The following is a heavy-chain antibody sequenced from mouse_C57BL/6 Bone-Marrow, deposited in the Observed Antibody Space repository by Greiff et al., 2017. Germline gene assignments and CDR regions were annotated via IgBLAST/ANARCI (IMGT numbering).Heavy chain of an antibody. Sequence: VQLQQSGAELVRPGTSVKVSCKASGYAFTNYLIEWVKQRPGQGLEWIGVINPGSGGTNYNEKFKGKATLTAAKSSSTAYMQLSSLTSEDSAVYFCASGGYYGNRFDYWGQGTTLTVSS. D-gene: IGHD2-1*01. CDR3: ASGGYYGNRFDY. CDR1: GYAFTNYL. CDR2: INPGSGGT. J-gene: IGHJ2*01. V-gene: IGHV1-54*01.